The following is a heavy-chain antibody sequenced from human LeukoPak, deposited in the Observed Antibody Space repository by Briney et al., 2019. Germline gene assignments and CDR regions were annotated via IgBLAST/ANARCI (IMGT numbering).Heavy chain of an antibody. D-gene: IGHD6-19*01. CDR2: INRDGSNK. Sequence: GSLRLSCAASGFTFDKYWMHWVRQAPGKGLEWVANINRDGSNKYYADSVKGRFTISRDNSKNTLYLQMNSLRAEDTAVYYCAKDALAVARTFYYYYMDVWGKGTTVTISS. V-gene: IGHV3-30*02. J-gene: IGHJ6*03. CDR1: GFTFDKYW. CDR3: AKDALAVARTFYYYYMDV.